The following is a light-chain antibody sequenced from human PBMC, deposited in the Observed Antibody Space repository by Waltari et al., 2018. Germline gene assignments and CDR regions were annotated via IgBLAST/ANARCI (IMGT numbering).Light chain of an antibody. CDR2: AAS. CDR1: QSVNTY. J-gene: IGKJ1*01. Sequence: EIVLTQSPGTLSLSPGERATLSCRASQSVNTYLAWYQQKPGQAPRLLIYAASTRPAGIPDRFSGSGSGTDFSLTIGRLEAEDFAVYYCQHHVRLPATFGEGTKVEIK. CDR3: QHHVRLPAT. V-gene: IGKV3-20*01.